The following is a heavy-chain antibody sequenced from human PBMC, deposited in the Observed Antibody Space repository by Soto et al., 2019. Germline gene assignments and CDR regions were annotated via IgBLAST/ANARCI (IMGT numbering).Heavy chain of an antibody. D-gene: IGHD3-22*01. Sequence: QVQLVESGGGVVQPGRSLRLSCEASGFTFSSYGMNWVRQAPGKGLEWVAVIWYDGSNKFYADSVKGRFTISRDNSKNTVSMQINSLGAEDTAVYSCVRDGCDSITCSPPSWFDPWGQGTLVTVSS. V-gene: IGHV3-33*01. CDR3: VRDGCDSITCSPPSWFDP. CDR2: IWYDGSNK. CDR1: GFTFSSYG. J-gene: IGHJ5*02.